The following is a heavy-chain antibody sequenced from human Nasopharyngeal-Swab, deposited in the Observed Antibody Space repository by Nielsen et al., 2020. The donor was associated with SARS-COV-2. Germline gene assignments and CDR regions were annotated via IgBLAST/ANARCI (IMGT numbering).Heavy chain of an antibody. CDR3: ARDQVVVVPAAMGGAFDI. CDR1: GGSISSGGYY. D-gene: IGHD2-2*01. CDR2: IYYSGST. Sequence: SETLSLTCTVSGGSISSGGYYWSWIRQHPGKGLGWIGYIYYSGSTYYNPSLKSRVTISVDTSKNQFSLKLSSVTAADTAVYYCARDQVVVVPAAMGGAFDIWGQGTMVTVSS. J-gene: IGHJ3*02. V-gene: IGHV4-31*03.